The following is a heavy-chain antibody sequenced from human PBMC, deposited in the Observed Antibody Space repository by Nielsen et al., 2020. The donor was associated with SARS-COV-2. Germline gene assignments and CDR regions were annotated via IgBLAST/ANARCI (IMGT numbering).Heavy chain of an antibody. Sequence: GESLKISCAASGFSISDSGMHWVRQASGRGLEWLGRIRSKSHSYETVYAVSVRDRFTISRDDSENTAYLQMSSLKIEDTAVYFRTRVNPIRGSWFDAFDIWGQGTMVTVSS. CDR2: IRSKSHSYET. D-gene: IGHD6-13*01. CDR3: TRVNPIRGSWFDAFDI. CDR1: GFSISDSG. J-gene: IGHJ3*02. V-gene: IGHV3-73*01.